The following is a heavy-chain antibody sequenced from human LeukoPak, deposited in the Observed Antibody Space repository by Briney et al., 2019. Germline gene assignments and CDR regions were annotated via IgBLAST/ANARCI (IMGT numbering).Heavy chain of an antibody. CDR3: ARDAGYCSSTSCSFSGWFDP. Sequence: GRSLRLSCAASGFTFSSYAMHWVRQAPATGLEWVAVISFDGSNKYYADSEKGRFTISRDNSKSTLYLQMNSLRAEDTAVYYCARDAGYCSSTSCSFSGWFDPWGQGTLVTVSS. V-gene: IGHV3-30*01. CDR1: GFTFSSYA. J-gene: IGHJ5*02. D-gene: IGHD2-2*01. CDR2: ISFDGSNK.